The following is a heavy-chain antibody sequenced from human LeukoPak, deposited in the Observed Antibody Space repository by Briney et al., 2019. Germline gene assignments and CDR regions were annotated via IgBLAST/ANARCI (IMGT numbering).Heavy chain of an antibody. J-gene: IGHJ3*02. CDR2: TYYRSKWYN. Sequence: SQTLSLTCAISGDSVSSNSAAWNWIRQSPSRGLEWLGRTYYRSKWYNDYAVSVKSRITINPDTSKNQFSLQLNSATPEDTAVYYCAREGLVGARQRGAFDIWGQGTMVTVSS. CDR3: AREGLVGARQRGAFDI. D-gene: IGHD1-26*01. CDR1: GDSVSSNSAA. V-gene: IGHV6-1*01.